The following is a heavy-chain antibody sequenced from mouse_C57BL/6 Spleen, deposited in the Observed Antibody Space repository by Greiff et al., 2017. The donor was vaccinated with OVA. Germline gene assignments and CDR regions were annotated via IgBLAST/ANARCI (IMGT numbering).Heavy chain of an antibody. CDR1: GYTFTSYW. J-gene: IGHJ2*01. V-gene: IGHV1-69*01. D-gene: IGHD2-4*01. CDR3: ARKRSDSLDY. Sequence: VQLQQSGAELVMPGASVKLSCKASGYTFTSYWMHWVKQRPGHGLEWIGEIDPYGGYTNYNQKFKGKATLTVDKSSSTAYMQLSSLTSEDSAVYYCARKRSDSLDYWGQGTTLTVSS. CDR2: IDPYGGYT.